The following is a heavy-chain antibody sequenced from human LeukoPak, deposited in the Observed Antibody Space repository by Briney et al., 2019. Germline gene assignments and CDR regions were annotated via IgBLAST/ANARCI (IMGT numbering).Heavy chain of an antibody. CDR3: ARDPTMVRGKFDP. V-gene: IGHV1-69*13. Sequence: ASVKASCKASGGTFSSYAISWVRQAPGQGLEWMGGIIPIFGTANYAQKFQGRVTITADESTSTAYMELSSPRSEDTAVYYCARDPTMVRGKFDPWGQGTLVTVSS. J-gene: IGHJ5*02. CDR2: IIPIFGTA. D-gene: IGHD3-10*01. CDR1: GGTFSSYA.